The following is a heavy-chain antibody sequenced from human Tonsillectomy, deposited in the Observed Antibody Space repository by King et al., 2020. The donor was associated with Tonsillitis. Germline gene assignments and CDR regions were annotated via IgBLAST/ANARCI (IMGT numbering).Heavy chain of an antibody. Sequence: VQLQESGPGLVRPSETLSLTCTVSGASISSSYWSWIRPPPGKRLEWVGFIHHTGSTNSNPSLESRVAMSLDTSKSQFSLKLNSVTAADTALYYFARCHYDSSGYSNPFDIWGQGTLVTVSS. CDR2: IHHTGST. V-gene: IGHV4-59*01. D-gene: IGHD3-22*01. CDR3: ARCHYDSSGYSNPFDI. J-gene: IGHJ3*02. CDR1: GASISSSY.